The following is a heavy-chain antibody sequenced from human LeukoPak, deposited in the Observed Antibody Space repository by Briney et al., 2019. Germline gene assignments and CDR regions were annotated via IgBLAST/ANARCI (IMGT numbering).Heavy chain of an antibody. CDR1: GGSFSSRTYN. CDR3: ARHWTWPDAFGI. V-gene: IGHV4-39*01. D-gene: IGHD3/OR15-3a*01. Sequence: SETLSLTCTVYGGSFSSRTYNWGWIRQPPGKGLEWIGSISNSGGTYYNPSLKSRVTISVDTSKNQFSLMLTSVTAADTAVYYCARHWTWPDAFGIWGQGTMVTVSS. J-gene: IGHJ3*02. CDR2: ISNSGGT.